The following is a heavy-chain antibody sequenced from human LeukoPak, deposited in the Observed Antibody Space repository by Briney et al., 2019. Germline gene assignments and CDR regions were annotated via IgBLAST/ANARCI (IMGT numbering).Heavy chain of an antibody. Sequence: GGSLRLSCEASGFTFINYAMNWVRQAPEKGLEWVSTVSGPGTTTYYADSVKGRFTVSRDNSKNTVFLQMDSLRAEDTAVYYCATRRSCNYFATFDYWGQGILVTVSS. D-gene: IGHD3-22*01. V-gene: IGHV3-23*01. CDR2: VSGPGTTT. CDR1: GFTFINYA. J-gene: IGHJ4*02. CDR3: ATRRSCNYFATFDY.